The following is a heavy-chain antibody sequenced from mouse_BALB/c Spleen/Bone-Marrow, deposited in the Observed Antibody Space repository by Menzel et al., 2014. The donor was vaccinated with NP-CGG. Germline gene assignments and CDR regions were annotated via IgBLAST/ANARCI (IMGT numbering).Heavy chain of an antibody. D-gene: IGHD1-1*01. J-gene: IGHJ4*01. Sequence: EVKLVESGAELVKPGASVKLSCTAPGFNIKDTYMHWVKQRPEQGLEWIGRIDPANGNTKYDPKFQGKATITADTSSNTAYLQLSSLTSEDTAVYYCARSRDYGSSYYAMDYWGQGTSVTVSS. CDR1: GFNIKDTY. V-gene: IGHV14-3*02. CDR3: ARSRDYGSSYYAMDY. CDR2: IDPANGNT.